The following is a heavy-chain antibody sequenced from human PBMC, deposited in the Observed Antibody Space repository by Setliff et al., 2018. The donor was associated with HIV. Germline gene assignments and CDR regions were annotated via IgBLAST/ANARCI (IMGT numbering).Heavy chain of an antibody. J-gene: IGHJ4*02. V-gene: IGHV1-18*01. CDR2: INAYNGDT. Sequence: ASVKVSCKASGYIFTSYGISWVRQAPGQGLEWMGWINAYNGDTNYAEKFQGRVTLTTDTSTNTAYMEVRSLTSDDTAVYYCVRDGIIRTTRVFDYWGQGTLVTVSS. D-gene: IGHD3-16*02. CDR1: GYIFTSYG. CDR3: VRDGIIRTTRVFDY.